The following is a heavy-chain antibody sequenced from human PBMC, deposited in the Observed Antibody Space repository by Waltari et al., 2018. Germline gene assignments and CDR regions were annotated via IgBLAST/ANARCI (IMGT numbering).Heavy chain of an antibody. Sequence: EVQMVESGGGLVQPGGSLRLSCAASGFTFSVFSMHWVRQAPGKGLEYVSAFSRDGVTTYYAESVKGRFTISRDNSKNTLYLQMGSLRADDTAVYYCARIDGSGWYGSWGQGTLVTVSS. V-gene: IGHV3-64*07. D-gene: IGHD6-19*01. J-gene: IGHJ4*02. CDR3: ARIDGSGWYGS. CDR1: GFTFSVFS. CDR2: FSRDGVTT.